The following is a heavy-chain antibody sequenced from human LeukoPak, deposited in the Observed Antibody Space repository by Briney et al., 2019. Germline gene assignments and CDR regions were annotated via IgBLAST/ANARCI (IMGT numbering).Heavy chain of an antibody. CDR2: IAYDGSST. V-gene: IGHV3-30*04. CDR3: ARGASTAAKYGMDV. D-gene: IGHD2-21*02. J-gene: IGHJ6*02. Sequence: GGSLRLSCAASGFTFSNYAIHCVRQAPGKGLEWVAVIAYDGSSTVYADSVKGRFTISRDNSKNTLYPQMNSLRTEDTAVYYCARGASTAAKYGMDVWGRGTAVTVSS. CDR1: GFTFSNYA.